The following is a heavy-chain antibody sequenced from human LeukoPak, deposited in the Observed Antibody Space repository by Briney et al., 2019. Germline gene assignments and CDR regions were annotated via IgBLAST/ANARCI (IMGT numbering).Heavy chain of an antibody. Sequence: GGSLRLSCAASGFTFSNYGMHWVRQAPGKGLEWVAVIWYGGSNKYYADSVKGRFTISRDNSKNTLYLQMNSLRAEDTAVYYCAKSRGSYTDYYYMDVWGKGTTVTVSS. J-gene: IGHJ6*03. D-gene: IGHD1-26*01. V-gene: IGHV3-30*02. CDR2: IWYGGSNK. CDR1: GFTFSNYG. CDR3: AKSRGSYTDYYYMDV.